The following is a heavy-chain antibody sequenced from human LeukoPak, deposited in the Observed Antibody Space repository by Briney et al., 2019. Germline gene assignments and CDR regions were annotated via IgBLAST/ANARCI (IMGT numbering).Heavy chain of an antibody. J-gene: IGHJ3*02. V-gene: IGHV3-21*01. D-gene: IGHD2-2*01. CDR2: IGSDSNYI. Sequence: GGSVRLSCAASGFTFSSYSMNWVRQAPGKGLEWVLSIGSDSNYIFYADSLQGRFTIARDSPENSLFLQMNSLRAEDTAVYYCASRYCTSTNCYAFDIWGQGTMVTVSS. CDR1: GFTFSSYS. CDR3: ASRYCTSTNCYAFDI.